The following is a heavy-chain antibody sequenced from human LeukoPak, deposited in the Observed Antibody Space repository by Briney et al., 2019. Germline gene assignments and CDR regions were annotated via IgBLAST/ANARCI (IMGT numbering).Heavy chain of an antibody. CDR2: IYYSGST. V-gene: IGHV4-31*03. CDR3: ARDPGYCRRTTCYGGAFDI. D-gene: IGHD2-2*01. Sequence: SETLSLTCTVSGGSISIVGYYWSWIRQHPGKGLEWIGYIYYSGSTYYNPSPKSRVTISVDTSKNQFSLKLSSVTAADTAVYYCARDPGYCRRTTCYGGAFDIWGQGTMVTVSS. J-gene: IGHJ3*02. CDR1: GGSISIVGYY.